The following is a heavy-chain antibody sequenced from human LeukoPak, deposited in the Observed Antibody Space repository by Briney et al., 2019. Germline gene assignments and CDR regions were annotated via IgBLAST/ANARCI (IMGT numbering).Heavy chain of an antibody. D-gene: IGHD1-26*01. J-gene: IGHJ6*03. Sequence: SQTLSLTCTVSGGSISSYYWSWIRQPPGKGLEWIGYIYYSGSTNYNPSLKSRVTISVDTSKNQFSLKLSSVTAADTAVYYCARSQEWELLGTHYYYYYMDVWGKGTTVTVSS. CDR3: ARSQEWELLGTHYYYYYMDV. CDR2: IYYSGST. CDR1: GGSISSYY. V-gene: IGHV4-59*01.